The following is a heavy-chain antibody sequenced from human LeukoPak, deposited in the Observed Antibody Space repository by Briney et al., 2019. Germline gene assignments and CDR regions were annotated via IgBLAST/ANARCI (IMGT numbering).Heavy chain of an antibody. CDR3: ARRSAAAGIDAFDI. CDR1: GFSFRNYD. Sequence: PGGSLSLSCSASGFSFRNYDMHWVRQPTGKGLEWVSAVGTGGDTYYAGSVKGRFTVVRENAKNTLYLQMNSLRAGDTAMYYCARRSAAAGIDAFDIWGQGTMVTVSS. CDR2: VGTGGDT. V-gene: IGHV3-13*01. J-gene: IGHJ3*02. D-gene: IGHD6-13*01.